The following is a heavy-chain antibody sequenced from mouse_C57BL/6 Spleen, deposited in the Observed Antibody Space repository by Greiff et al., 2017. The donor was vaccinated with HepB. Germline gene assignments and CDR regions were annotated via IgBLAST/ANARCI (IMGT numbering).Heavy chain of an antibody. D-gene: IGHD2-2*01. V-gene: IGHV5-16*01. CDR3: ARSKVYYGYDGYFDV. J-gene: IGHJ1*03. Sequence: EVQLVESEGGLVQPGRSMKLSCTASGFTFSDYYMAWVRQVPEKGLEWVANINYDGSSTYYLDSLKSRFIISRDNAKNILYLQMSSLKSEDTATYYCARSKVYYGYDGYFDVWGTGTTVTVSS. CDR2: INYDGSST. CDR1: GFTFSDYY.